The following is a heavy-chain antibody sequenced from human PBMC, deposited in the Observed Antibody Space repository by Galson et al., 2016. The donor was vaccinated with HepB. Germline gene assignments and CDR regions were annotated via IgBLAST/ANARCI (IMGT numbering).Heavy chain of an antibody. CDR3: ARDALRPGGENALGV. V-gene: IGHV1-2*02. CDR1: GYTFTGYY. J-gene: IGHJ6*04. CDR2: ISPNSGGT. D-gene: IGHD3-16*01. Sequence: SVKVSCKASGYTFTGYYIHWVRQAPGQGLEWMGWISPNSGGTHYAQKFQGRVTMTRDTSISTAYMELSSLRSDDTAVYYCARDALRPGGENALGVWGKGTTVTVYS.